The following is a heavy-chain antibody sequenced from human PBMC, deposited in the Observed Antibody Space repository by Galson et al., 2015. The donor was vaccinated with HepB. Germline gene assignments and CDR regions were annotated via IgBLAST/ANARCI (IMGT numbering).Heavy chain of an antibody. CDR2: ISAYNGNT. CDR3: ARDPSFGVVNPFDY. J-gene: IGHJ4*02. Sequence: SVKVSCKATGYTFTSYGISWVRQAPGQGLEWMGWISAYNGNTNYAQKLQGRVTMTTDTSTSTAYMELRSLRSDDTAVYYCARDPSFGVVNPFDYWGQGTLVTVSS. V-gene: IGHV1-18*04. CDR1: GYTFTSYG. D-gene: IGHD3-3*01.